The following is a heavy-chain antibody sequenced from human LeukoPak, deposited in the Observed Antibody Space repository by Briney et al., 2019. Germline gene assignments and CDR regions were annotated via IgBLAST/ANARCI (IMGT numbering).Heavy chain of an antibody. V-gene: IGHV1-46*01. CDR2: INPSGGST. Sequence: ASVKVSCKASGYTFTSYYMHWVRQAPGQGLEWMGIINPSGGSTSYAQKFQGRVTMTRDMSTSTVYMELSSLRSEDTAVYYCARDLISLTQRKLHYCSGGSCPHYYYYYMDVWGKGTTVTVSS. CDR1: GYTFTSYY. D-gene: IGHD2-15*01. CDR3: ARDLISLTQRKLHYCSGGSCPHYYYYYMDV. J-gene: IGHJ6*03.